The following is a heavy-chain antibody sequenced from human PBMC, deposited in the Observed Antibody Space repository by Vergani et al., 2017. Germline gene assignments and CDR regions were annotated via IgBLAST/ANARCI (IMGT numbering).Heavy chain of an antibody. CDR2: INPSGGST. D-gene: IGHD3-10*01. CDR1: GYTFTSYY. J-gene: IGHJ5*02. CDR3: AREGLGSYYYGSGRANRFDP. V-gene: IGHV1-46*03. Sequence: QVQLVQSGAELKKPGASVKVSCKASGYTFTSYYMHWVRQAPGQGLEWMGIINPSGGSTSYAQKFQGRVTMTRDTSTSTVYMELSSLRSEDTAVYYCAREGLGSYYYGSGRANRFDPWGQGTLVTVSS.